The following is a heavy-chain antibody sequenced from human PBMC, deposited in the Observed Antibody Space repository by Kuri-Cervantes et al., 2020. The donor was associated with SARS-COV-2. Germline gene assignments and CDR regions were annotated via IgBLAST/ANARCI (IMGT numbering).Heavy chain of an antibody. CDR2: IKQDGSEE. D-gene: IGHD2-21*01. CDR3: ARGGHVVVIAPVDY. CDR1: GFIFSNYW. Sequence: GESLKISCAASGFIFSNYWMSWVRQAPGKGLEWVANIKQDGSEEFYVDSVKGRFTVSRDNAKNSLFLQMNSLRAEDTAVYYCARGGHVVVIAPVDYWGQGTLVTVSS. J-gene: IGHJ4*02. V-gene: IGHV3-7*01.